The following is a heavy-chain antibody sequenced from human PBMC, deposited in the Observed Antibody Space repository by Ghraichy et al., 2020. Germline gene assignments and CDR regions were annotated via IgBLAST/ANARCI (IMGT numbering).Heavy chain of an antibody. J-gene: IGHJ4*02. CDR3: AREVLGGAAVD. CDR2: IYYSGTT. D-gene: IGHD3-16*01. Sequence: SETLSLTCTISGGSISSNNHYWAWIRQPPGKGLEWIGSIYYSGTTYYNPSLKSRLTISVDTSKNQFSLKLSSVTAADTAVYYCAREVLGGAAVDWGQGTLVTVSS. V-gene: IGHV4-39*07. CDR1: GGSISSNNHY.